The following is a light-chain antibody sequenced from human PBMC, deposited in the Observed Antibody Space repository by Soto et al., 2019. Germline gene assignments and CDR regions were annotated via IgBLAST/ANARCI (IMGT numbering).Light chain of an antibody. CDR2: GGS. J-gene: IGKJ1*01. V-gene: IGKV3-20*01. Sequence: EIVMTQSPATLSLSPGERATLSCRASEFVTSTYLAWYQQKSGQAPRLLIYGGSNRATGIPDRFRGSGSGTDFTLTISRLEPEDFAVYYCQQYVSSRNFGQGTKVDIK. CDR3: QQYVSSRN. CDR1: EFVTSTY.